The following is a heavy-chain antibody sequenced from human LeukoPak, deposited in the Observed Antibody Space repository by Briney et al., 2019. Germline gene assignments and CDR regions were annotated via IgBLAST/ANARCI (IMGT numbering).Heavy chain of an antibody. J-gene: IGHJ5*02. CDR2: ISAYNGNT. V-gene: IGHV1-18*01. Sequence: ASVKVSCKASGYTFTSYGISWVRQAPGQGLEWMGWISAYNGNTNYAQKLQGRVTMTTDTSTSTAYMELRSLRSDDTAVYYCARGGFPGYCSSTSCPPNWFDPWGQGTLVTVSS. CDR3: ARGGFPGYCSSTSCPPNWFDP. CDR1: GYTFTSYG. D-gene: IGHD2-2*01.